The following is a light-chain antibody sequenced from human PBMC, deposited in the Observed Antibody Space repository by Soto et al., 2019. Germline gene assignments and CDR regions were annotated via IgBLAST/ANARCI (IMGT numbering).Light chain of an antibody. V-gene: IGKV3-15*01. CDR2: GAS. Sequence: EIVMTQSPATLSVSPGERATLSCRASQSVSSNLAWYQQKPGQAPRLLMYGASTRATGIPARFSGSGSGIEFTLTISSLQSEDFAVYYCQQYNNWPQTFGQGTKVDIK. CDR1: QSVSSN. CDR3: QQYNNWPQT. J-gene: IGKJ1*01.